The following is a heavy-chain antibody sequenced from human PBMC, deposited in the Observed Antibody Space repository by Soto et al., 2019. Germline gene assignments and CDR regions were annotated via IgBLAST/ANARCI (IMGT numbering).Heavy chain of an antibody. V-gene: IGHV3-30*18. CDR3: AKDKSNTWSFDY. Sequence: GGSLRLSCAASGFTFSRDGMHWVRQAPGKGLEWVAVISYDGSGKDYADSVKGRFTISRDNSKNTVDLQMNSLRVEDTAVYYCAKDKSNTWSFDYWGQGILVTVSS. CDR2: ISYDGSGK. CDR1: GFTFSRDG. J-gene: IGHJ4*02. D-gene: IGHD4-4*01.